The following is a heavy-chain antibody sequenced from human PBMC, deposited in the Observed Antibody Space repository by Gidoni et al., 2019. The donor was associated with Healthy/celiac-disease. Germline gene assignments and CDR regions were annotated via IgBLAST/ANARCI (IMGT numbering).Heavy chain of an antibody. CDR2: ISSSGSTI. CDR1: GFTFSSYE. CDR3: ARVSVTIYYYYGMDV. J-gene: IGHJ6*02. V-gene: IGHV3-48*03. Sequence: EVQLVESGGGLVQPGGSLRLSCAASGFTFSSYEMHWVRQAPGKGREWVSYISSSGSTIYYADSVKGRFTISRDNAKNSLYLQMNSLRAEDTAVYYCARVSVTIYYYYGMDVWGQGTTVTVSS. D-gene: IGHD4-17*01.